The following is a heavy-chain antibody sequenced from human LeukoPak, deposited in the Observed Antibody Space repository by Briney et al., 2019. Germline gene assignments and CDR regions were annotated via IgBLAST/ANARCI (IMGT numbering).Heavy chain of an antibody. D-gene: IGHD2-15*01. J-gene: IGHJ4*02. V-gene: IGHV3-21*01. CDR3: ARDLKYCSGGSCYFDY. Sequence: GGSLRLSCAASGFTFSSYSMNWVRQAPGKGLEWVSSISSSSSYIYYADSVKGRFTISRDNAKNSLYPQMNSLRAEDTAVYYCARDLKYCSGGSCYFDYWGQGTLVTVSS. CDR1: GFTFSSYS. CDR2: ISSSSSYI.